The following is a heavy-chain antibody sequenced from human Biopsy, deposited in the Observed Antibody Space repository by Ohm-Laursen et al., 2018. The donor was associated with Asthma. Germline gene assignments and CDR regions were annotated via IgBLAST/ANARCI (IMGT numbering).Heavy chain of an antibody. Sequence: SQTLSLTWPVSYGSITSGGYYWTWIRQHPGKGLEWIGFIYYSGSTYYNPSLKSRVTISVDTSKNQFFLRLSSVTAADTAVYYCARGVVYGGDSYAEYFQHWGQGTLVTVSS. D-gene: IGHD4-23*01. CDR3: ARGVVYGGDSYAEYFQH. CDR2: IYYSGST. CDR1: YGSITSGGYY. J-gene: IGHJ1*01. V-gene: IGHV4-31*02.